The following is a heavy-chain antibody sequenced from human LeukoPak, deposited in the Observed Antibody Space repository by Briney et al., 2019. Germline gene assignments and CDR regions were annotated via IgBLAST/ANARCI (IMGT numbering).Heavy chain of an antibody. V-gene: IGHV3-11*06. CDR3: ARVDPREHYYDSSGYYADY. J-gene: IGHJ4*02. CDR2: ISSSSSYT. Sequence: GGSLRLSCAASGFTFSDYYMSWIRQAPGKGLEWVSYISSSSSYTNYADSVKGRFTISRDNAKNSLYLQMNSLRAEDTAVYYCARVDPREHYYDSSGYYADYWGQGTLVTVSS. D-gene: IGHD3-22*01. CDR1: GFTFSDYY.